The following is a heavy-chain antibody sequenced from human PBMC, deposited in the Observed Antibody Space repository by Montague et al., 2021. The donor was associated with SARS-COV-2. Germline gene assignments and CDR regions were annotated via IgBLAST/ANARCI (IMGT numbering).Heavy chain of an antibody. CDR1: GFTFSSYG. CDR2: IWYDGSNK. Sequence: SLRFSCAASGFTFSSYGMHWVRQAPGKGLEWVAVIWYDGSNKYYADSVKGRFTISRDNSKNTLYLQMNSLRAEDTAVYYCARDLNPAIPVVWYYYYGMDVWGQGTTVTVSS. D-gene: IGHD2-2*02. J-gene: IGHJ6*02. V-gene: IGHV3-33*01. CDR3: ARDLNPAIPVVWYYYYGMDV.